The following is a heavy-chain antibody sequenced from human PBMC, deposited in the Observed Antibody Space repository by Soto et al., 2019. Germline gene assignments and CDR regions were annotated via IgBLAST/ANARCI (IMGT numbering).Heavy chain of an antibody. CDR3: AKGRGSITGTLDY. CDR1: GFTFSSYG. CDR2: ISYDGSNK. J-gene: IGHJ4*02. V-gene: IGHV3-30*18. Sequence: QVQLVESGGGVVQPGRSLRLSCAASGFTFSSYGVHWVRQAPGKGLEWVAVISYDGSNKYYADSVKGRFTISRDNSKNTLYLQMNSLRAEDTAVYYCAKGRGSITGTLDYWGQGTLVTVSS. D-gene: IGHD1-20*01.